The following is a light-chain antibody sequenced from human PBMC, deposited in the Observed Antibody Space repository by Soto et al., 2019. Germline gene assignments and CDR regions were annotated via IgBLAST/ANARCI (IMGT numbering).Light chain of an antibody. CDR2: DAS. V-gene: IGKV3-11*01. CDR1: QSIANY. Sequence: EIVLTQSPATLSLSPGERATLSCRASQSIANYLAWYQHKPGQAPRLLIYDASNSATGIPARCSGSGSGTDITLTISTLEPEDFAIYYCQERSGWPHLTFGQGTRLGIK. CDR3: QERSGWPHLT. J-gene: IGKJ5*01.